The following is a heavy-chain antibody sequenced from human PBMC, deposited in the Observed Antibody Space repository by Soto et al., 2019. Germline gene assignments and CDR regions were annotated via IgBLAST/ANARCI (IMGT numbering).Heavy chain of an antibody. CDR3: AVRGNWNYVNLSYYYMDV. CDR2: INPSGGST. J-gene: IGHJ6*03. D-gene: IGHD1-7*01. Sequence: ASVKVSCKASGYTFTSYYMHWVRQAPGQGLEWMGIINPSGGSTSYAQKFQGRVTMTRDTSTSTVYMELSSLRSEDTAVYYCAVRGNWNYVNLSYYYMDVWGKGTTVTVSS. V-gene: IGHV1-46*01. CDR1: GYTFTSYY.